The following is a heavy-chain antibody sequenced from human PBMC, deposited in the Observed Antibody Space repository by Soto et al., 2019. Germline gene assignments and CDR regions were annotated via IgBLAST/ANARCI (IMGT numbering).Heavy chain of an antibody. D-gene: IGHD6-6*01. CDR3: ARVYSSSSKDYYYYGMDV. V-gene: IGHV3-30-3*01. Sequence: QVQLVESGGGVVQPGRSLRLSCAASGFTFSSYAMHWVRQAPGKGLEWVAVISYDGSNKYYADSVKGRFTISRDNSKNTLYQQMNSLGAEDTAVYYCARVYSSSSKDYYYYGMDVWGQGTPVTVSS. CDR1: GFTFSSYA. CDR2: ISYDGSNK. J-gene: IGHJ6*02.